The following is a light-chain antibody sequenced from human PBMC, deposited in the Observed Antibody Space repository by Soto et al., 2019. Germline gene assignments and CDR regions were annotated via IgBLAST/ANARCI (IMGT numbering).Light chain of an antibody. CDR2: EVT. J-gene: IGLJ2*01. CDR1: SRDVGGYNY. Sequence: QSALTQPASVSGSPGQSITISCTGTSRDVGGYNYVSWYQQHPGKAPKLMLFEVTNRPSGVSNRFSGSKSGNTASLTLSGVQAEDGADYYCSSFTSSSTQVFGGGTKLTVL. CDR3: SSFTSSSTQV. V-gene: IGLV2-14*01.